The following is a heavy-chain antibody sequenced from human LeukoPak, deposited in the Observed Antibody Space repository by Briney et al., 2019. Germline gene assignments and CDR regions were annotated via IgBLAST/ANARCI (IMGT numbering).Heavy chain of an antibody. CDR1: GFTFSSYS. CDR3: AKDPRPGGLQRGYYYYYMDV. J-gene: IGHJ6*03. D-gene: IGHD3-10*01. CDR2: ISSSSSTI. Sequence: PGGSLRLSCAASGFTFSSYSMNWVRQAPGKGLEWVSYISSSSSTIYYADSVKGRFTISRDNAKNSLYLQMNSLRAEDTAVYYCAKDPRPGGLQRGYYYYYMDVWGKGTTVTVSS. V-gene: IGHV3-48*01.